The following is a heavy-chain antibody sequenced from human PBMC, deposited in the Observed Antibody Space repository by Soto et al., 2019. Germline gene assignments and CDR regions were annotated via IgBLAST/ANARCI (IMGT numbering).Heavy chain of an antibody. D-gene: IGHD3-10*01. CDR3: AREGFWFGESASFDY. CDR2: ISYDGSNK. CDR1: GFTFSSYA. Sequence: GGSLRLSCAASGFTFSSYAMHWVRQAPGKGLEWVAVISYDGSNKYYADSVKGRFTISRDNSKNTLYLQMNSLRAEDTAVYYCAREGFWFGESASFDYWGQGTLVTVSS. J-gene: IGHJ4*02. V-gene: IGHV3-30-3*01.